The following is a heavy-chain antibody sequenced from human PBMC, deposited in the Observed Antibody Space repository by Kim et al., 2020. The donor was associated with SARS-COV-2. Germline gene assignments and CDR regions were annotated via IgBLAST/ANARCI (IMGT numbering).Heavy chain of an antibody. D-gene: IGHD1-1*01. J-gene: IGHJ6*02. CDR3: AKFSWPERILYYYGMDV. V-gene: IGHV3-23*01. Sequence: VKGRFTISRDNTKNTLYLQMNSLRAEDTAVYYCAKFSWPERILYYYGMDVWGQGTTVTVSS.